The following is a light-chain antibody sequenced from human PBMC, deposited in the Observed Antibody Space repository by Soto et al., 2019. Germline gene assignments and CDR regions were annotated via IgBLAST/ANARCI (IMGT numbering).Light chain of an antibody. CDR3: QQRSNWPPRYT. Sequence: EIVLTQSPATPSLSPGERATLSCRASQSVSSYLAWYQQKPGQAPRLLIYDASNRATGIPARFSGSGSGTDFTLTISSREPEDVAVYYCQQRSNWPPRYTFGQGTKLEIK. CDR2: DAS. CDR1: QSVSSY. J-gene: IGKJ2*01. V-gene: IGKV3-11*01.